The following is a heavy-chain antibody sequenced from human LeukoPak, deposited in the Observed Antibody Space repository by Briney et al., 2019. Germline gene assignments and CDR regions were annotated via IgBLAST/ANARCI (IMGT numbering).Heavy chain of an antibody. Sequence: GGSLRLSCAASGFTFSSYSMNWVRQAPGKGLEWVAAISSSSSYIYYADSVKGRFTISREEAKNSLYLQMNSLRAEDTAVYYCATEDQAPLGSSWYWRFDYWGQGTLVTVSS. CDR3: ATEDQAPLGSSWYWRFDY. CDR2: ISSSSSYI. CDR1: GFTFSSYS. D-gene: IGHD6-13*01. J-gene: IGHJ4*02. V-gene: IGHV3-21*01.